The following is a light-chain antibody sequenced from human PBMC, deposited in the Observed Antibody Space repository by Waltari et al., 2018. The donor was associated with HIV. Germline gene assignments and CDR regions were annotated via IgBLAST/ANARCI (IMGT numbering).Light chain of an antibody. CDR3: GTWDTSLSAVV. J-gene: IGLJ2*01. CDR2: ENN. Sequence: QSVLTQPPSVSATPRQKVTISCSGTSSTIGKNYVSWFPHLPRQAHKLLIYENNKRPSGIPDRFSGSKSGTSATLGITGLQTGDEADYYCGTWDTSLSAVVFGGGTKLAVL. CDR1: SSTIGKNY. V-gene: IGLV1-51*02.